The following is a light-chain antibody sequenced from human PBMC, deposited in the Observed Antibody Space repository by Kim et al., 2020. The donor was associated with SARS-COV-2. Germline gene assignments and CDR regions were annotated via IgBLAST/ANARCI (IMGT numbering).Light chain of an antibody. J-gene: IGLJ1*01. V-gene: IGLV3-10*01. CDR3: YSTDSSGRV. CDR1: ALQKKY. CDR2: EDS. Sequence: VSPGQTARIPCSGDALQKKYAYWYQKKSGQAPVLVIYEDSKRPSGIPERFSGSSSGKRATLTISGAQVGDEADYYCYSTDSSGRVFGTGTKVTVL.